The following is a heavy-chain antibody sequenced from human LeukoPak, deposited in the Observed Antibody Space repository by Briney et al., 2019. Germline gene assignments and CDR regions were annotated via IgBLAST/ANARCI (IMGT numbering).Heavy chain of an antibody. D-gene: IGHD2-2*01. CDR1: GFTFSSYG. J-gene: IGHJ4*02. CDR2: IWYDGSNK. CDR3: AKGALGYCSSTSCPSGLDFDY. V-gene: IGHV3-33*06. Sequence: PGRSLRLSCAASGFTFSSYGMHWVRQAPGKGLEWVAVIWYDGSNKYYADSVKGRFTISRDNSKNTLYLQMNSLRAEDTAVYYCAKGALGYCSSTSCPSGLDFDYWGQGTLVTVSP.